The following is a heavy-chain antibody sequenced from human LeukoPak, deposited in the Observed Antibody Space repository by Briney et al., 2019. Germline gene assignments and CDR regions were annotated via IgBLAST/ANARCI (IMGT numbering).Heavy chain of an antibody. V-gene: IGHV3-33*01. CDR2: IWYDGSNK. J-gene: IGHJ4*02. Sequence: PGRSLRLSCAASGFTLSSYGMHWVRQAPGKGLEWVAVIWYDGSNKYYADSVKGRFTISRDNSKNTLYLQMNSLRAEDTAVYYCARAGIAAAGSPDYWGQGTLVTVSS. D-gene: IGHD6-13*01. CDR1: GFTLSSYG. CDR3: ARAGIAAAGSPDY.